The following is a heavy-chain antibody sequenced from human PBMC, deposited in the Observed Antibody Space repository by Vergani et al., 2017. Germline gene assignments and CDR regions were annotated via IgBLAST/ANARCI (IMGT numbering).Heavy chain of an antibody. CDR1: GFTFSSYA. D-gene: IGHD3-16*02. Sequence: VQLVESGGGVVQPGRSLRLSCAASGFTFSSYAMSWVRQAPGKGLEWVSAISGSGGSTYYADSVKGRFTISRDNSKNTLYLQRNSLRAEDTAVYYCARGGRVGGSYRYSTYYFDYWGQGTLVTVSS. V-gene: IGHV3-23*04. J-gene: IGHJ4*02. CDR3: ARGGRVGGSYRYSTYYFDY. CDR2: ISGSGGST.